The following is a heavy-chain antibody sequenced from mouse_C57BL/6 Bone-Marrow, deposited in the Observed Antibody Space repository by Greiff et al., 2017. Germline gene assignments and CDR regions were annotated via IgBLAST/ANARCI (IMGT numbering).Heavy chain of an antibody. Sequence: QVQLQQPGAELVRPGSSVKLSCKASGYTFTSYWMDWVKQRPGQGLEWIGNIYPSDSETHYNQKFKDKATLTVDKSSSTAYMQLSSLTSEDSAVYYCAGDYDGTGYFDVWGTGTTGTVSS. CDR1: GYTFTSYW. CDR3: AGDYDGTGYFDV. D-gene: IGHD2-4*01. V-gene: IGHV1-61*01. CDR2: IYPSDSET. J-gene: IGHJ1*03.